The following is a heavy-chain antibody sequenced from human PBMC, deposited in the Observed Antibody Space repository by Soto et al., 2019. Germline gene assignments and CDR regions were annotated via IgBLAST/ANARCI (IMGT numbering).Heavy chain of an antibody. J-gene: IGHJ4*02. V-gene: IGHV1-69*13. CDR2: IIPIFGTA. D-gene: IGHD2-15*01. Sequence: ASVKVSCKASGGTFSSYAISWVRQAPGQGLEWMGGIIPIFGTANYAQKFQGRVTITADESTSTAYMDLSSLRSEDTAVYYCARVGGGMRDYWGQGTLVTVSS. CDR3: ARVGGGMRDY. CDR1: GGTFSSYA.